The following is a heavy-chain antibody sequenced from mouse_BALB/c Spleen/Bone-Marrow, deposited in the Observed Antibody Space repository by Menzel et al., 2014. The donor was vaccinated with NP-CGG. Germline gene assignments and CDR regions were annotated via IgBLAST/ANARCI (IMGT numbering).Heavy chain of an antibody. CDR1: GYTFTSYW. J-gene: IGHJ2*01. V-gene: IGHV1S132*01. CDR3: ARKGISTVIATAYYFDY. Sequence: VNLVESGAELVKPGASVKLSCKTSGYTFTSYWIQWVKQRPGQGLGWIGEIFPGTGTTYYNEKFKDKATLTIDTPSSTAYMQLSSLTSEDSAVYFCARKGISTVIATAYYFDYWGQGSTLTVSS. CDR2: IFPGTGTT. D-gene: IGHD2-4*01.